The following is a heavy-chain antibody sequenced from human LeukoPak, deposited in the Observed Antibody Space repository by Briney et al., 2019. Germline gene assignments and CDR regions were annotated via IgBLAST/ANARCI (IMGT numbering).Heavy chain of an antibody. CDR2: IYYSGST. V-gene: IGHV4-30-4*08. Sequence: SETLSLTCTVSGGSISSNRYYWGWIRQPPGKGLEWIGYIYYSGSTYYNPSLKSRVTISVDTSKNQFSLKLSSVTAADTAVYYCARGGLSGYERNIDYWGQGTLVTVSS. CDR3: ARGGLSGYERNIDY. D-gene: IGHD5-12*01. CDR1: GGSISSNRYY. J-gene: IGHJ4*02.